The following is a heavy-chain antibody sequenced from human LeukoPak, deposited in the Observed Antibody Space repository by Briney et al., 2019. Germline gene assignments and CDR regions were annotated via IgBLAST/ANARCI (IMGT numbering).Heavy chain of an antibody. CDR1: GYTFTGYY. Sequence: ASLKVSCKDSGYTFTGYYMHWVRQAPGQGLEWMGRINPNSGGTNYAQKFQGRVTMTRDTSISTAYMELSRLTSDDTAVYYCARGLAQLVRTPYYYYYYMDVWGKGTTVTVSS. CDR3: ARGLAQLVRTPYYYYYYMDV. CDR2: INPNSGGT. J-gene: IGHJ6*03. V-gene: IGHV1-2*06. D-gene: IGHD6-13*01.